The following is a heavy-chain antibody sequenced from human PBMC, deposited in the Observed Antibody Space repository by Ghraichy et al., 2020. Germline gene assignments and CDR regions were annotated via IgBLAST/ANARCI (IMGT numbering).Heavy chain of an antibody. J-gene: IGHJ4*02. V-gene: IGHV3-9*01. D-gene: IGHD2-15*01. CDR1: GFSFGDSG. CDR2: ISWNSGAI. CDR3: AKRIVVAGQLQYCFDS. Sequence: GGSLRLSCAASGFSFGDSGMYWVRQVPGKGLEWVSSISWNSGAIGYADSVKGRFTISRDNSKNSLYLQMNSLRPEDTALYYCAKRIVVAGQLQYCFDSWGQGTLVTVSS.